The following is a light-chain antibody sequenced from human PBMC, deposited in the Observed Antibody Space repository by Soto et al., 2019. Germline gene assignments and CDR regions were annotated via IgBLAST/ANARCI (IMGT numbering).Light chain of an antibody. CDR1: SSDVGRYNY. Sequence: QSALTQPASVSGSPGQSITISCTGTSSDVGRYNYVSWYQQHPGKAPKVMIYDVNNRPPGVSNRFSGSKSGNTASLTISGLQAEDEAHYYCSSYTSSSTPFVFGTGTKLTVL. J-gene: IGLJ1*01. CDR3: SSYTSSSTPFV. V-gene: IGLV2-14*03. CDR2: DVN.